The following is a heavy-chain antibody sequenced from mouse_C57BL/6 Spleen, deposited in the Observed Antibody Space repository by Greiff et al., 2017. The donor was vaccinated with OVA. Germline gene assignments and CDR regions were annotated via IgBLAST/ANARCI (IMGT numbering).Heavy chain of an antibody. V-gene: IGHV1-59*01. J-gene: IGHJ2*01. D-gene: IGHD4-1*01. CDR2: IDPSDSYT. CDR3: ARRVGLHYFDY. Sequence: QVQLQQPGAELVRPGTSVKLSCKASGYTFTSYWMHWVKQRPGQGLEWIGVIDPSDSYTNYNQKFKGKATLTVDTSSSTAYMQLSSLTSEDSAVYYCARRVGLHYFDYWGQGTPLTVSS. CDR1: GYTFTSYW.